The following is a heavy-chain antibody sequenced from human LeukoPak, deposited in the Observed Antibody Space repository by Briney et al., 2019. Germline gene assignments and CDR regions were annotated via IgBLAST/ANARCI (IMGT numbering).Heavy chain of an antibody. Sequence: SSETLSLTCTVSGGSISGYYWSWIRQPPGKGLEWIGYIHYSGSTNYNPSLKSRVTISVDTSKNQFSLKLSSVTAADTAVYYCARTQEAGYSSGYYYYYMDVWGKGTTVTISS. V-gene: IGHV4-59*12. J-gene: IGHJ6*03. CDR2: IHYSGST. D-gene: IGHD6-19*01. CDR3: ARTQEAGYSSGYYYYYMDV. CDR1: GGSISGYY.